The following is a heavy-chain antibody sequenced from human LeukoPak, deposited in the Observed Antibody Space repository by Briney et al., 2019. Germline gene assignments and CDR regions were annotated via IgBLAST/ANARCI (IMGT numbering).Heavy chain of an antibody. J-gene: IGHJ4*02. CDR2: INHSGST. CDR3: ARLIRIAVAGTLFDY. V-gene: IGHV4-34*01. CDR1: GGSFSGYY. Sequence: PSETLSLTCAVYGGSFSGYYWSWIRQPPGKGLEWIGEINHSGSTNYNPSLKSRVTISVDTSKNQFSLKLSSVTAVDTAVYYCARLIRIAVAGTLFDYWGQGTLVTVSS. D-gene: IGHD6-19*01.